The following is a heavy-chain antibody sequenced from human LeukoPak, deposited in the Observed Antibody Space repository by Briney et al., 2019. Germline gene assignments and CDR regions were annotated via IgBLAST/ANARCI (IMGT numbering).Heavy chain of an antibody. V-gene: IGHV3-21*01. Sequence: PGGSLRLSCAASGFIFNSYSMHWVRQAPGKGLEWVSSISSSSTYIHYADSVKGRFTISRDNGKRSLYLQMNSLRAEDTSVYYCARDPPYCSCDNCYFDSWGQGTLVTVSS. J-gene: IGHJ4*02. CDR1: GFIFNSYS. CDR2: ISSSSTYI. D-gene: IGHD2-15*01. CDR3: ARDPPYCSCDNCYFDS.